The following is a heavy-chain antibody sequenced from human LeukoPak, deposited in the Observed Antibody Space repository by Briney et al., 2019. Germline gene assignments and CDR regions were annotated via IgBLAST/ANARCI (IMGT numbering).Heavy chain of an antibody. CDR2: IYSGGIT. V-gene: IGHV3-53*01. CDR1: GFIVSNNC. CDR3: AKIAVVGRSYYMDV. J-gene: IGHJ6*03. D-gene: IGHD6-19*01. Sequence: GGSLRLSCAASGFIVSNNCMSWVRQAPGKGLECVSLIYSGGITYYADSVKGRFTISRDNSKNTLYLQMNSLRAEDTAVYYCAKIAVVGRSYYMDVWGKGTTVTISS.